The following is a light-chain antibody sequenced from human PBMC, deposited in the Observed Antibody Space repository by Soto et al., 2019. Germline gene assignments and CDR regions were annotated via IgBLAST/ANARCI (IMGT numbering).Light chain of an antibody. CDR3: QQGHNWPLT. CDR2: GSS. V-gene: IGKV3-15*01. J-gene: IGKJ2*01. Sequence: EIVMTHSPATLSLSPGERAALSCRASQSINSEWAWYQQKPGQPPRLLIYGSSTRATGVPARFTGSESGSEFTLTISGLQSEDFAVYYCQQGHNWPLTFGQGTRLEI. CDR1: QSINSE.